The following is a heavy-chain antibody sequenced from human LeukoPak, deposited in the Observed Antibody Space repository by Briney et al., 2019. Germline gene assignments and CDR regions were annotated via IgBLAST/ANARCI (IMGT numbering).Heavy chain of an antibody. V-gene: IGHV3-30-3*01. Sequence: GGSLRLSCAASGFTFSSYAMHWVRQAPGKGLEWVAVISYDGSNKYYADSVKGRFTISRDNSKNTLYLQMNSLRAGDTAVYYCARVYGMATIEPLTTFDYWGQGTLVTVSS. J-gene: IGHJ4*02. CDR1: GFTFSSYA. CDR3: ARVYGMATIEPLTTFDY. D-gene: IGHD5-24*01. CDR2: ISYDGSNK.